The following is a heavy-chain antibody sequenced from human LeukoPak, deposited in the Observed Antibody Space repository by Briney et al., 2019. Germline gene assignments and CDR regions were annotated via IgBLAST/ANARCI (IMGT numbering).Heavy chain of an antibody. Sequence: GGSLRLSCGASGFTVSSNYMSWLREAPGKGLEWVSVIYSGGSTYYADSVKGRFTISRDNSKNTLYLQMNSLRAEDTAVYYCARAYSGSYYLSYYMDVWGKGPTVTVSS. CDR1: GFTVSSNY. CDR3: ARAYSGSYYLSYYMDV. D-gene: IGHD1-26*01. V-gene: IGHV3-66*02. J-gene: IGHJ6*03. CDR2: IYSGGST.